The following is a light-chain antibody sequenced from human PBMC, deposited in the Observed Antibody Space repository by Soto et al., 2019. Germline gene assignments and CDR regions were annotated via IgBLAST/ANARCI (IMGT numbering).Light chain of an antibody. CDR2: EVS. V-gene: IGLV2-8*01. Sequence: QSVLTQPASACASPGQSVTISCTGTSSDVGGYNYVSWYQQHPVKAPKLMIYEVSKRPSGVPDRFSGSKSGNTASLNVSGLQAEDEADYYCSSYAGSNNDVFGTGPKVTVL. CDR1: SSDVGGYNY. CDR3: SSYAGSNNDV. J-gene: IGLJ1*01.